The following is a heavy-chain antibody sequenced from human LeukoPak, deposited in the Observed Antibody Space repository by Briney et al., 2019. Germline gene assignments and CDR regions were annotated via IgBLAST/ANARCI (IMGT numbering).Heavy chain of an antibody. CDR3: ARQRYSYGYGPMEFDY. Sequence: SETLSLTCTVSGGSISSGSYCWGWIRQPPGKGLEWIGNIYYSGSPYYNPSLKSRVTISVDTSKNQFSLKLNSVTAADTAVYYCARQRYSYGYGPMEFDYWGQGTLVTVSS. CDR2: IYYSGSP. D-gene: IGHD5-18*01. CDR1: GGSISSGSYC. V-gene: IGHV4-39*01. J-gene: IGHJ4*02.